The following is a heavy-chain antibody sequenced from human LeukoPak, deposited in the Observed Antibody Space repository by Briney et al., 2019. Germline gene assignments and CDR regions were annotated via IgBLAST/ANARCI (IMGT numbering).Heavy chain of an antibody. Sequence: PGGSLRLSCAASGFTFSSYVMSWVRQAPGKGLEWVSTISDSGDNTYYADSVKGRFTISRDNSKNTLYLQVNSLRADDTAVYYCAKAGGWYYFDHWGQGTLVTVSS. J-gene: IGHJ4*02. CDR1: GFTFSSYV. CDR2: ISDSGDNT. CDR3: AKAGGWYYFDH. V-gene: IGHV3-23*01. D-gene: IGHD6-19*01.